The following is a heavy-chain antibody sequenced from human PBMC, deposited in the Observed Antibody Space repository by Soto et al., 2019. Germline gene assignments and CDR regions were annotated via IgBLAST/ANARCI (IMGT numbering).Heavy chain of an antibody. D-gene: IGHD3-16*02. Sequence: EVQLVESGGGLVQPGGSLRLSCAASGFTFSSYSMNWVRQAPGKGLEWVSYISSSSSTIYYADSVKGRFTISRDNAKNSLYLQMNSLRDEDTAVYYCARGAFIGRDGDNRMGDYWGQGPLVTVSS. CDR1: GFTFSSYS. CDR2: ISSSSSTI. CDR3: ARGAFIGRDGDNRMGDY. V-gene: IGHV3-48*02. J-gene: IGHJ4*02.